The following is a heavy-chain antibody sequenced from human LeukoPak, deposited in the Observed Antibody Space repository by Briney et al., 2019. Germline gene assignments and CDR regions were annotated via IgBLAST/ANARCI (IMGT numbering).Heavy chain of an antibody. Sequence: PSETLSLTWTVSGGSISSGDRYWSWIRQCPGKGLEWIGYIYSTGNTYYNPSLKSRVIISVDTSKNQFSLELNSVTAADTAVYYCARDSYSYGYGGFDYWGQGILVTVSS. CDR1: GGSISSGDRY. J-gene: IGHJ4*02. V-gene: IGHV4-30-4*01. D-gene: IGHD5-18*01. CDR3: ARDSYSYGYGGFDY. CDR2: IYSTGNT.